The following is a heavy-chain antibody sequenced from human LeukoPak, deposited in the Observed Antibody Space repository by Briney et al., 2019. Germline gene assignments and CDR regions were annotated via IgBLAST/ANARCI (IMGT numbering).Heavy chain of an antibody. D-gene: IGHD4-11*01. CDR2: ISGSGGST. CDR1: GFTFSSYA. Sequence: GGSLGLSCAASGFTFSSYAMSRVRQAPGKGLEWVSAISGSGGSTYYADSVKGRLTISRDNSKTTLFLQMNSLRADDTAVYYCAKDLHDYGNYVGWFDSWGQGTLVTVSS. J-gene: IGHJ5*01. CDR3: AKDLHDYGNYVGWFDS. V-gene: IGHV3-23*01.